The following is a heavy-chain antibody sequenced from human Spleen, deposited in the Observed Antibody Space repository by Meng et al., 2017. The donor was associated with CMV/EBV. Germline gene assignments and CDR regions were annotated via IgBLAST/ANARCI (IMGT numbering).Heavy chain of an antibody. D-gene: IGHD3-3*01. V-gene: IGHV1-2*02. CDR2: INPKSGGT. J-gene: IGHJ4*02. CDR1: FPFTAYY. CDR3: ARVTTIFGVVSTGIDY. Sequence: FPFTAYYMHWVRQAPGQGLEWMGWINPKSGGTKYAQKFQGRVTMTRDTSISTAYMELSALRSDDTAVYYCARVTTIFGVVSTGIDYWGQGTLVTVSS.